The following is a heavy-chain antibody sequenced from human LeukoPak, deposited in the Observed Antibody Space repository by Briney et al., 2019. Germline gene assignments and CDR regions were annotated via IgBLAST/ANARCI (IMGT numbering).Heavy chain of an antibody. CDR1: GFTFSSYS. CDR3: ARDGGQQLVSFDY. D-gene: IGHD6-13*01. CDR2: ISSSSSYI. Sequence: GGSLRLSCAASGFTFSSYSMNWVRQAPGKGLEWVSSISSSSSYIYYADSVKGRFTISRDNAKNSLYLQMNSLRAEDTAEYYCARDGGQQLVSFDYWGQGTLVTVSS. V-gene: IGHV3-21*01. J-gene: IGHJ4*02.